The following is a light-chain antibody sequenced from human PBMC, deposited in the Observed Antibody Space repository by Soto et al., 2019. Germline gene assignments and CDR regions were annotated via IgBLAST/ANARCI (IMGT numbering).Light chain of an antibody. J-gene: IGLJ1*01. CDR1: ISDVGDYNY. V-gene: IGLV2-14*01. CDR3: SSYTNSGTIYV. Sequence: QSVLTQPASVSGSPGQSITISCTGTISDVGDYNYVSWYQQHPGKAPKLIIYEVTNRPSGVSNRFSGSKSGNTASLTISGLQADDDADYYCSSYTNSGTIYVFGTGTKVTVL. CDR2: EVT.